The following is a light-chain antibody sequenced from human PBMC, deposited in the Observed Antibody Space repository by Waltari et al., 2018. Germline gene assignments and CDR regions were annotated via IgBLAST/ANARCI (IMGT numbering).Light chain of an antibody. CDR3: AAWDDSLV. V-gene: IGLV1-44*01. CDR2: SNN. J-gene: IGLJ2*01. CDR1: ISNIGSNT. Sequence: QSVLTQPPSASGTPGQRVTISCSGSISNIGSNTVTWYHHLPGTAPKLRTYSNNQRPSGVPDRFSGSKSGTSASLAISGLQSEDEADYYCAAWDDSLVFGGGTKLTVL.